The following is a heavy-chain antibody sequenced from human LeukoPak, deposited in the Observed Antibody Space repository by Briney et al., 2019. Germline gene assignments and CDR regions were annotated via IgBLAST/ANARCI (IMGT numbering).Heavy chain of an antibody. CDR3: ARQGGYYYYYMDV. CDR2: IYHSGST. CDR1: GYSISSGYY. Sequence: PSETLSLTCTVSGYSISSGYYWGWIRQPPGKGLEWIGSIYHSGSTYYNPSLKSRVTISVDTSKNQFSLTLSSVTAADTAVYYCARQGGYYYYYMDVWGKGTTVTISS. V-gene: IGHV4-38-2*02. J-gene: IGHJ6*03.